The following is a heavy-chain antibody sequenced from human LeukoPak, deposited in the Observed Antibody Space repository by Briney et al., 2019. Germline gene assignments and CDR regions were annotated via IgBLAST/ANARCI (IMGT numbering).Heavy chain of an antibody. CDR1: GFTFSSYW. CDR3: ARGEAYSSGWYPPSHFDY. Sequence: GGSLRLSCAASGFTFSSYWMTWVRQAPGKGLEWVANIKQDGSEKNYVDSVKGRFTISRDNAKNSLYLQMNSLRVDDTAVYYCARGEAYSSGWYPPSHFDYWGQGTLVTVSS. V-gene: IGHV3-7*01. CDR2: IKQDGSEK. J-gene: IGHJ4*02. D-gene: IGHD6-19*01.